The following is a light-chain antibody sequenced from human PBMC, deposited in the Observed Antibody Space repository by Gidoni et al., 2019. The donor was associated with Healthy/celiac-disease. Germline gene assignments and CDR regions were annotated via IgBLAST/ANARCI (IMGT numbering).Light chain of an antibody. Sequence: IQMTQSPSSLSASVGDRVTITCRASQSISSYLHWYQQKPGKAPKRLIYAASSLQSGVPSRFGGSGSGTNFTLTISSLQPEDFATDYCQQSYSTLSTFGQGTKVEIK. V-gene: IGKV1-39*01. CDR1: QSISSY. CDR2: AAS. J-gene: IGKJ1*01. CDR3: QQSYSTLST.